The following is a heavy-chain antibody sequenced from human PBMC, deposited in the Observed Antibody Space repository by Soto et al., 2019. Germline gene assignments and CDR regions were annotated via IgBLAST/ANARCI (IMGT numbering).Heavy chain of an antibody. V-gene: IGHV3-33*01. CDR3: ARDIPVYYGMDV. Sequence: QVQLVESGGGVVQPGRSLRLSCAASGFTFSSYGMHWVRQAPGKGLEWVAVIWYDGSNKYYADSVKGRFTISRDNSKNTLYLQMNSLRAEDTAVYYCARDIPVYYGMDVWGQGTTVTVSS. CDR2: IWYDGSNK. J-gene: IGHJ6*02. CDR1: GFTFSSYG.